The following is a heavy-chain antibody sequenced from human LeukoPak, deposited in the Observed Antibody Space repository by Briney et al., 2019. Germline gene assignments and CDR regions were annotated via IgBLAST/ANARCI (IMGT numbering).Heavy chain of an antibody. V-gene: IGHV3-21*01. Sequence: PGGSLRLSCAASGFTFSSYSMNWVRQAPGKGLEWVSSISSSSSYIYYADSVKGRFTISRDNAKKSLYLQMNSLRAEDTAVYYCAREDCSGGSCYSSEAFEIWGQGTMVTVSS. CDR3: AREDCSGGSCYSSEAFEI. CDR2: ISSSSSYI. D-gene: IGHD2-15*01. J-gene: IGHJ3*02. CDR1: GFTFSSYS.